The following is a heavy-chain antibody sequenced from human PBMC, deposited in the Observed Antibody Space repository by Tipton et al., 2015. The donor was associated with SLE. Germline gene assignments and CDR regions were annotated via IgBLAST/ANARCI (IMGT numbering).Heavy chain of an antibody. CDR3: ARGSGLGYSSGWSFDY. CDR1: GGSFSGCY. D-gene: IGHD6-19*01. V-gene: IGHV4-34*09. Sequence: TLSLTCVVYGGSFSGCYWRWIRQPPGKGLEWSGEINHRGSTNYNPSLKSRVTISVDTSKNQFSLKLSSVTAADTAVYYCARGSGLGYSSGWSFDYWGQGTLVTVSS. J-gene: IGHJ4*02. CDR2: INHRGST.